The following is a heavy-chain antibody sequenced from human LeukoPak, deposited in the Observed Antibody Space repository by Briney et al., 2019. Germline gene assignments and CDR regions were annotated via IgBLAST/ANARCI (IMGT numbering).Heavy chain of an antibody. V-gene: IGHV1-69*01. D-gene: IGHD4-17*01. J-gene: IGHJ6*03. CDR2: IIPIFGTA. CDR1: GGTFSSYA. Sequence: SVKVSCKASGGTFSSYAISWVRQAPGQGLEWMGGIIPIFGTANYAQKFQGRVTITADESTSTAYMQLSSLRSEDTAVYYCAADYGDYLNLNYYYMDAWGKGTTVTVSS. CDR3: AADYGDYLNLNYYYMDA.